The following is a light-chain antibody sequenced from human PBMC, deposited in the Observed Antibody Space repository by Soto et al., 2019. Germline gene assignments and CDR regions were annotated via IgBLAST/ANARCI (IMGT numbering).Light chain of an antibody. CDR2: GAS. CDR1: QSVSSSS. Sequence: EIVLTQSPGTLSLSPGESATLSCRASQSVSSSSLAWYQQKPGQPPRLLIFGASRRATDIPDRFGGSGSGTDFTLTISRLEPEDFAVYYCHQSGGSPFTFGPGTNVDFK. J-gene: IGKJ3*01. CDR3: HQSGGSPFT. V-gene: IGKV3-20*01.